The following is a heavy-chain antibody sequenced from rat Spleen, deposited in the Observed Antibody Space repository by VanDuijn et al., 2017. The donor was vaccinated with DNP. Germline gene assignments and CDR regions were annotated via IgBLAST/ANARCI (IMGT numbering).Heavy chain of an antibody. CDR2: ISPSGGNI. CDR1: EFTFSRSD. D-gene: IGHD1-6*01. J-gene: IGHJ2*01. Sequence: EVQLVESGGGLVQPGRSLKLSCAASEFTFSRSDVAWVRQAPARGLEWVASISPSGGNIYYRDSVRGRFTISRDIPKSTLYLQMDSLRSEDTATYYCVARAPGDYFYGGYFDHWGQGVMVTVSS. V-gene: IGHV5-19*01. CDR3: VARAPGDYFYGGYFDH.